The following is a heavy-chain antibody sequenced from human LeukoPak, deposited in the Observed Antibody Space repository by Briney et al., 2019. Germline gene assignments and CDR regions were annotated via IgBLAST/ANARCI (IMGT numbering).Heavy chain of an antibody. D-gene: IGHD5-24*01. J-gene: IGHJ4*02. Sequence: PGGSLRLSCAASGFTFSGSAMHWVRQASGKGLEWVGRIRSKANSYATAYAASVKGRFTISRDDSKNTAYLQMNNLKTEDTAVYYCTRHRSRRDGYNYGWFDYWGQGTLVTVSS. CDR2: IRSKANSYAT. V-gene: IGHV3-73*01. CDR1: GFTFSGSA. CDR3: TRHRSRRDGYNYGWFDY.